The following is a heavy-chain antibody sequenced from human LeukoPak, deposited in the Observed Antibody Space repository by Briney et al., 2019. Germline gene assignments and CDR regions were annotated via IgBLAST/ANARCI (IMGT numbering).Heavy chain of an antibody. CDR3: ARHGANYYYFDY. Sequence: PSETLPLTCAVSGYSINSGYFWAWIRQTPGKGLEWIGSIYHSGNTYSNPSLKSRVTISVGTSKTQFSLNLNSVTAADTALYYCARHGANYYYFDYWGQGTLVTVPS. V-gene: IGHV4-38-2*01. J-gene: IGHJ4*02. D-gene: IGHD4/OR15-4a*01. CDR2: IYHSGNT. CDR1: GYSINSGYF.